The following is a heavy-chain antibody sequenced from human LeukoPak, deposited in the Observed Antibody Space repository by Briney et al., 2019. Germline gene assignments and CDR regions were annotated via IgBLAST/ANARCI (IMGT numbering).Heavy chain of an antibody. V-gene: IGHV3-20*04. J-gene: IGHJ3*02. Sequence: GGSLRLSCAASGFTFDDYGMSWVRQAPGKGLEWVSGINWNGGSTGYADSVKGRFTISRDNAKNSLYLQMNSLRAEDTAVYYCARDWKAYGDYVDAFDIWGQGTMVTVSS. D-gene: IGHD4-17*01. CDR1: GFTFDDYG. CDR2: INWNGGST. CDR3: ARDWKAYGDYVDAFDI.